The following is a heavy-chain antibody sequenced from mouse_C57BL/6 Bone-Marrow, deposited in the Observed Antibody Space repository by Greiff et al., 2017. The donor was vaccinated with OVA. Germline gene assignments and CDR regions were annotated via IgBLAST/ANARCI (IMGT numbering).Heavy chain of an antibody. V-gene: IGHV3-6*01. CDR1: GYSITSGYY. D-gene: IGHD2-5*01. CDR3: ARTYYSNYYAMDY. Sequence: VQLQQSGPGLVKPSQSLSLTCSVTGYSITSGYYWNWIRQFPGNKLEWMGYISYDGSNNYNPSLKNRISITRDTSKNQFFLKLNSVTTEDTATYYCARTYYSNYYAMDYGGQGTSVTVSS. CDR2: ISYDGSN. J-gene: IGHJ4*01.